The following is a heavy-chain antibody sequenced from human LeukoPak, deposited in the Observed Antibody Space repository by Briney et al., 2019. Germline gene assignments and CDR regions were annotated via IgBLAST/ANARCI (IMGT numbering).Heavy chain of an antibody. CDR1: GVTCRSFE. CDR3: ARDSGYYYDSSGYYRGAFDI. CDR2: NRSSGSTI. J-gene: IGHJ3*02. Sequence: QPGGYLGLSCAAAGVTCRSFEMNWVRQVPGKGLEWVSYNRSSGSTIYYADSVKGRFTISRDNAKNSLYLQMNSLRAEDTAVYYCARDSGYYYDSSGYYRGAFDIWGQGTMVTVAA. D-gene: IGHD3-22*01. V-gene: IGHV3-48*03.